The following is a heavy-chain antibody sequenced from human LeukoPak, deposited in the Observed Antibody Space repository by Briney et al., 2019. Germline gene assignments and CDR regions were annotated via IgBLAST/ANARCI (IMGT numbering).Heavy chain of an antibody. CDR1: GFTFDDYA. CDR2: ISGDGDYT. Sequence: GGSLRLSCAASGFTFDDYAMHWVRQVPGKGLEWVSLISGDGDYTYYADSVKGRFTISRDNSKYSLYLQMNSLRTEDTALYYCAKDMYSSSSSHFDYWGQGTLVTVSS. V-gene: IGHV3-43*02. CDR3: AKDMYSSSSSHFDY. J-gene: IGHJ4*02. D-gene: IGHD6-6*01.